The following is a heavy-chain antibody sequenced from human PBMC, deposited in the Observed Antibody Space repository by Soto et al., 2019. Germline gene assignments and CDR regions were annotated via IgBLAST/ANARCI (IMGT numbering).Heavy chain of an antibody. CDR3: AKAEKISAVAGYLDN. CDR2: ISGSGSIT. J-gene: IGHJ4*02. V-gene: IGHV3-23*01. CDR1: EFTFSNYA. Sequence: EVQLLESGGGLVQPGGSLSLSCVASEFTFSNYAMTWVRQAPGKGLEWVSSISGSGSITYYAESVKGRFAISRDNSKNTLFLQMNSLRAEDTDIYYCAKAEKISAVAGYLDNWGQGTLVTVSS. D-gene: IGHD6-19*01.